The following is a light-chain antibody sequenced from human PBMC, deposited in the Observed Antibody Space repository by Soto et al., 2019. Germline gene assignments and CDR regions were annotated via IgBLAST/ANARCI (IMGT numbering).Light chain of an antibody. J-gene: IGKJ4*01. CDR1: QSVRNN. CDR2: GAS. CDR3: QKYDNWPLT. V-gene: IGKV3-15*01. Sequence: EIVMTQSPATLSVSPGERATLSCRASQSVRNNLAWYQQKSGQAPRLLIYGASTRANGIPARFSGSGSGTEFTLTIGSLQSEDFAVYYCQKYDNWPLTFCGGTKVEIK.